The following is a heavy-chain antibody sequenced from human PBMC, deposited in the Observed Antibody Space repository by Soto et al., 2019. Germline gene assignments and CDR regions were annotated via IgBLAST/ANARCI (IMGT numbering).Heavy chain of an antibody. V-gene: IGHV4-31*03. CDR2: IYYSGNT. CDR3: ARGGYGDYSIRGFDP. D-gene: IGHD4-17*01. Sequence: QVQLQESGPGLVKPSQTLSLTCSVSGVSISSGGYYWSWIRQHPGKGLEWIGYIYYSGNTYYNPSLKSRITISLDTSKDQFFLNLSSVTAADTAVYYCARGGYGDYSIRGFDPWGQGILVTVSS. CDR1: GVSISSGGYY. J-gene: IGHJ5*02.